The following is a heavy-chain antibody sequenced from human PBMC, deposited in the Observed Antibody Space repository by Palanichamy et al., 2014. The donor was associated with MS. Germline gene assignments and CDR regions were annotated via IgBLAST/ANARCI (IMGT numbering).Heavy chain of an antibody. J-gene: IGHJ4*02. CDR2: MNPNTGDT. CDR3: VRGPREYGFDY. Sequence: QVQLVQSGAEVKKPGASVKVSCKTSRLTFTSYDINWVRQATGPGLEWMGWMNPNTGDTGYAQKFQGRVTMTWDASITTAYMELNSLTSEDTAVYYRVRGPREYGFDYWGQGTLVTVSS. V-gene: IGHV1-8*01. CDR1: RLTFTSYD. D-gene: IGHD5-24*01.